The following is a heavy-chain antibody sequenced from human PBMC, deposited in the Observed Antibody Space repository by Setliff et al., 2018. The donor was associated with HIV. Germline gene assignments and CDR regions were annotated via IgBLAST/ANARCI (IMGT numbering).Heavy chain of an antibody. Sequence: GASVKVSCKASGGTFSSYAITWVRQAPGQGLEWMGGIIPIFGTANYAQKFQGRVTITADESTSTAYMELSSLRSEDTAVYYCARERVQCTDDCYHFHDWGQGTRVTVSS. D-gene: IGHD2-21*02. CDR3: ARERVQCTDDCYHFHD. J-gene: IGHJ1*01. CDR2: IIPIFGTA. CDR1: GGTFSSYA. V-gene: IGHV1-69*13.